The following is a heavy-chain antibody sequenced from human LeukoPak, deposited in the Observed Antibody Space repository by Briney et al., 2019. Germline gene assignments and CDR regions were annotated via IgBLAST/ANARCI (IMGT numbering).Heavy chain of an antibody. CDR3: ARLAPLWSGCQIYYYMDV. J-gene: IGHJ6*03. Sequence: SETLSLTCAVYGGSFSGYYWSWIRQPPGKGLEWIGEINHSGSTNYNPSLKSRVTISVDTSKNQFSLKLSSVTAADTAVYYCARLAPLWSGCQIYYYMDVWGKGTTVIVSS. D-gene: IGHD3-3*01. V-gene: IGHV4-34*01. CDR2: INHSGST. CDR1: GGSFSGYY.